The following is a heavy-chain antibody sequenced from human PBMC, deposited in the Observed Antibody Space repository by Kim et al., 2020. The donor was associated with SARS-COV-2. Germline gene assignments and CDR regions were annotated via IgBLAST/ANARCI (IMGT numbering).Heavy chain of an antibody. CDR3: AREGIQLWLEDY. CDR2: T. V-gene: IGHV1-3*01. J-gene: IGHJ4*02. D-gene: IGHD5-18*01. Sequence: TKYSRKLQGRVTITKDISASTAYMEMSSLRSEDTAVYYCAREGIQLWLEDYWGQGTLVIVSS.